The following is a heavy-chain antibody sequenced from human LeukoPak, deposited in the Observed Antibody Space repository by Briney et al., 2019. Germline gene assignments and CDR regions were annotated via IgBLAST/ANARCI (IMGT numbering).Heavy chain of an antibody. Sequence: PGGSLRLSCAASGFTFSDYYMSWIRQAPGKGLEWVSVIYSGGSTYYADSVKGRFTISRDNSKNTLYLQMNSLRAEDTAVYYCAIPLFGYFDYWGQGTLVTVSS. CDR1: GFTFSDYY. CDR2: IYSGGST. CDR3: AIPLFGYFDY. J-gene: IGHJ4*02. D-gene: IGHD3-3*01. V-gene: IGHV3-66*02.